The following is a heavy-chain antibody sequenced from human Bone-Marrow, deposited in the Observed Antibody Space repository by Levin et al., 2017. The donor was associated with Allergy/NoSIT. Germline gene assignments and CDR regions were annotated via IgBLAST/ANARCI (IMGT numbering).Heavy chain of an antibody. Sequence: GGSLRLSCAASGFTFSSYGMHWVRQAPGKGLEWVAVISYDGSNKYYADSVKGRFTISRDNSKNTLYLQMNSLRAEDTAVYYCAKLVVVVPAAMPPQGDVWGQGTTVTVSS. D-gene: IGHD2-2*01. CDR1: GFTFSSYG. V-gene: IGHV3-30*18. CDR3: AKLVVVVPAAMPPQGDV. CDR2: ISYDGSNK. J-gene: IGHJ6*02.